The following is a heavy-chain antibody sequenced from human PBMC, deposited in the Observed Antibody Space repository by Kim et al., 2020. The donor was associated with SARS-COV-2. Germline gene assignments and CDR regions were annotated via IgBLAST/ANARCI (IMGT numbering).Heavy chain of an antibody. J-gene: IGHJ6*02. CDR2: IYYSGST. Sequence: SETLSLTCTVSGGSISSSSYYWGWIRQPPGKGLEWIASIYYSGSTYYNPSLKSRVTISVDTSKNQFSLKLSSVTAADTAVYYCARGSVALDGTLYYYYYYGMDVWGQGTTVTVSS. D-gene: IGHD6-19*01. V-gene: IGHV4-39*01. CDR1: GGSISSSSYY. CDR3: ARGSVALDGTLYYYYYYGMDV.